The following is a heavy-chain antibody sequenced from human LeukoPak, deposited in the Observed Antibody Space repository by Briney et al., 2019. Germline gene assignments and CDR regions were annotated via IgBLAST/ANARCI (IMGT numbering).Heavy chain of an antibody. Sequence: GGSLRLPCAASGFIFSQYSINWVRQAPGKGLEWVSHIRSTGDTFYADSVKGRFTISRDNARNSLYLQVNSLRAEDTAMYYCARDGGNSGFGCDLWGQGTLVTVSS. J-gene: IGHJ5*02. CDR3: ARDGGNSGFGCDL. CDR2: IRSTGDT. D-gene: IGHD6-19*01. V-gene: IGHV3-48*01. CDR1: GFIFSQYS.